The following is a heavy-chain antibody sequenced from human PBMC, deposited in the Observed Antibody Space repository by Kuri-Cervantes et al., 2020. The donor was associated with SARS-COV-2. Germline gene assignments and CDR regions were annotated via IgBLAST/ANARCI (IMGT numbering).Heavy chain of an antibody. Sequence: GESLKISCAASGFTFSSYAMHWVRQAPGKGLEWVAVISYDGSNKYYADSVKGRFTISRDNSKNTLYLQMKSLRDEDTAIYYCAKDRGGVHDFWGQGTLVTVSS. CDR3: AKDRGGVHDF. CDR2: ISYDGSNK. CDR1: GFTFSSYA. V-gene: IGHV3-30-3*01. J-gene: IGHJ4*02. D-gene: IGHD2-21*01.